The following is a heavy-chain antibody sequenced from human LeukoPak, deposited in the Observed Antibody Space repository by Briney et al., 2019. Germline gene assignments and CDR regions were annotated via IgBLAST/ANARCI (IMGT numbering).Heavy chain of an antibody. CDR2: IYYSGST. CDR3: ARQHSSGRQLAY. Sequence: SSETLSLTCTVSGGSISAYYWTWIWQPPGKGLEWIGHIYYSGSTDYNPSLKCRVTISIDTSKQHFSLRLSSVTAADTAVYFCARQHSSGRQLAYWGQGTLVTVSS. D-gene: IGHD6-19*01. J-gene: IGHJ4*02. CDR1: GGSISAYY. V-gene: IGHV4-59*08.